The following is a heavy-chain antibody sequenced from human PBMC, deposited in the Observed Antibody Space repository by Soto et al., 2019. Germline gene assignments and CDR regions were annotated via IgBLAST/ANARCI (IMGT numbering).Heavy chain of an antibody. CDR1: GASITQYY. CDR2: VSSTGST. Sequence: PSETLSLTCTVSGASITQYYWNWIRQSPGKGLEWIVSVSSTGSTVYNPSLTSRVTVSLDTSKNQFYLTLNSVTAARTAVYHLGRGGGSPYHNHDFDFWGQGTLVTVSS. J-gene: IGHJ4*02. CDR3: GRGGGSPYHNHDFDF. D-gene: IGHD3-3*01. V-gene: IGHV4-59*01.